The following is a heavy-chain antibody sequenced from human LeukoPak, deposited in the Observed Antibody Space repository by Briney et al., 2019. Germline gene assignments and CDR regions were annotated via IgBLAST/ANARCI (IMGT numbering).Heavy chain of an antibody. CDR2: ISGSGGST. CDR1: GFTLSSYA. D-gene: IGHD3-22*01. CDR3: AKVLSFNYYDSSGYSSNRIYYFYY. V-gene: IGHV3-23*01. Sequence: GGSLRLSCAASGFTLSSYAMSWVRQAPGKGLEWVSAISGSGGSTYYADSVKGRFTISRDNSKNKLYMQMNSLRAEDTALYYCAKVLSFNYYDSSGYSSNRIYYFYYWGQGTLVTVSS. J-gene: IGHJ4*02.